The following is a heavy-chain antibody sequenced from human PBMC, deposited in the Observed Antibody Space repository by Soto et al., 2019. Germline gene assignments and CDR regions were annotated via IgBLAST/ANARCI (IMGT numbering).Heavy chain of an antibody. CDR1: GGSISSYY. Sequence: TLSLTCTVSGGSISSYYWSWIRQPPGKGLEWIGYIYYSGSTNYNPSLKSRVTISVDTSKNQFSLKLSSVTAADTAVYYCAGRPSYVSDWFDPWGQGTLVTVSS. CDR3: AGRPSYVSDWFDP. V-gene: IGHV4-59*08. J-gene: IGHJ5*02. D-gene: IGHD3-16*01. CDR2: IYYSGST.